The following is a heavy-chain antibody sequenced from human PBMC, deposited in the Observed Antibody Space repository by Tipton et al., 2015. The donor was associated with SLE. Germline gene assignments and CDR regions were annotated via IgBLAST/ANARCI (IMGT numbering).Heavy chain of an antibody. D-gene: IGHD2-15*01. Sequence: SLRLSCAASGFTFSSYSMNWVRQAPGKGLEWVSSISSSSSYIYYADSVKGRFAISRDNAKNSLYLQMNSLRAEDTAVYYCARAVTYCSGGSCYCFDYWGQGTLVTVSS. V-gene: IGHV3-21*03. J-gene: IGHJ4*02. CDR1: GFTFSSYS. CDR2: ISSSSSYI. CDR3: ARAVTYCSGGSCYCFDY.